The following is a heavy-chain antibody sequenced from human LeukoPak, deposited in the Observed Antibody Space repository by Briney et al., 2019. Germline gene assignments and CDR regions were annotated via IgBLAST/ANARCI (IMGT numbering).Heavy chain of an antibody. V-gene: IGHV1-46*01. Sequence: SVTVSCKASGYTFTSYYMHWVRQAPGQGLEWMGIINPSGGSTSYAQKFQGRVTMTRDTSTSTVYMELSSLRSEDTAVYYCARDGPQYYYDSSGTESNAFDIWGQGTMVTVSS. D-gene: IGHD3-22*01. CDR3: ARDGPQYYYDSSGTESNAFDI. J-gene: IGHJ3*02. CDR1: GYTFTSYY. CDR2: INPSGGST.